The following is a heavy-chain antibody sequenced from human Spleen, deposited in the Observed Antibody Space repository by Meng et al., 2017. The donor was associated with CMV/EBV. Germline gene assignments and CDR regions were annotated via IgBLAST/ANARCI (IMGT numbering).Heavy chain of an antibody. J-gene: IGHJ3*02. CDR1: GFSLSSYA. Sequence: GGSLRLSCAASGFSLSSYAIHWVRQAPGKGLEWAAVISYDGSNKYYGDSVKGRFTISRDNSKNTLYLQMNSLRVEDTAVYYCARDRGVVITNSMAFDIWGQGTVVTVSS. V-gene: IGHV3-30*04. D-gene: IGHD3-22*01. CDR2: ISYDGSNK. CDR3: ARDRGVVITNSMAFDI.